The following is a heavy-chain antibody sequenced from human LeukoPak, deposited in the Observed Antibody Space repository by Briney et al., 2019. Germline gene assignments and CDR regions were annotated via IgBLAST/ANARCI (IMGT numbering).Heavy chain of an antibody. D-gene: IGHD2-2*01. J-gene: IGHJ5*02. CDR3: ARDIVVPAASNWFDP. CDR1: GGSISSSSYY. V-gene: IGHV4-39*07. CDR2: IYYSGST. Sequence: SETLSLTCTVSGGSISSSSYYWGWIRQPPGKGLEWIGSIYYSGSTNYNPSLKSRVTMSVDTSKNQFSLKLSSVTAADTAVYYCARDIVVPAASNWFDPWGQGTLVTVSS.